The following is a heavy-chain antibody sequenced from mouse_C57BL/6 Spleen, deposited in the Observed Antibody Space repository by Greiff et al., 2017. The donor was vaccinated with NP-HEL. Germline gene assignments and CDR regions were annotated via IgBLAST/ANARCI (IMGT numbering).Heavy chain of an antibody. CDR1: GFSLTSYG. CDR2: IWRGGTT. Sequence: VKLQESGPGLVQPSQSLSITCTVSGFSLTSYGVHWVRQSPGKGLEWLGVIWRGGTTDYNAAFMSRLSITKDNSKSQVFFKMNSLQADDTAIYYCAKNLLDYAMDYWGQGTSVTVSS. CDR3: AKNLLDYAMDY. J-gene: IGHJ4*01. D-gene: IGHD2-10*01. V-gene: IGHV2-5*01.